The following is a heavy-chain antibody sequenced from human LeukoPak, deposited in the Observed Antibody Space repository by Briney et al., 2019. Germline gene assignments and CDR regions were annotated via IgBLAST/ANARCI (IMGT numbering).Heavy chain of an antibody. V-gene: IGHV3-7*01. CDR2: IKQDGSEK. J-gene: IGHJ5*02. D-gene: IGHD2-2*01. CDR1: GFTFSSYW. Sequence: GGSLRLSCAASGFTFSSYWMSWVRQAPGKGLEWVANIKQDGSEKYYVDSVKGRFTISRDNAKNSLYLQMNSLRAEDTAVYYCAKDRFGPAAIPNWFDPWGQGILVTVSS. CDR3: AKDRFGPAAIPNWFDP.